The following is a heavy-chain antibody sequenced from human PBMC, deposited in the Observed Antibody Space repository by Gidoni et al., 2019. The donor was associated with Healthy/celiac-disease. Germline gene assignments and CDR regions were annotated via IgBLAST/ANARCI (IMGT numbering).Heavy chain of an antibody. CDR2: IYYCGST. Sequence: QVQLQESGPGLVKPSETLSLTCPVSGCSVSSGRYYWSWIRQPPGKGLEWIGYIYYCGSTNYNPSLKSRVTISVDTSKNQFSLKLSSVTAADTAVYYCAREGEAGGSIFGVENWGQGTLVTVSS. J-gene: IGHJ4*02. V-gene: IGHV4-61*01. CDR1: GCSVSSGRYY. D-gene: IGHD3-3*01. CDR3: AREGEAGGSIFGVEN.